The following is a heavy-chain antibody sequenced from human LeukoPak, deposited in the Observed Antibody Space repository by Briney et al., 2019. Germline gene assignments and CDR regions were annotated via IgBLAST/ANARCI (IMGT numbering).Heavy chain of an antibody. CDR3: ARDPNRITMVRGVMRGPY. J-gene: IGHJ4*02. CDR1: GFTFSRYG. Sequence: PGGSLRLSCAVAGFTFSRYGMHWVRQAPGKGLEWVSYISSSGSTIYYADSVKGRFTISRDNAKNSLYLQMNSLRAEDTAVYYCARDPNRITMVRGVMRGPYWGQGTLVTVSS. D-gene: IGHD3-10*01. CDR2: ISSSGSTI. V-gene: IGHV3-48*03.